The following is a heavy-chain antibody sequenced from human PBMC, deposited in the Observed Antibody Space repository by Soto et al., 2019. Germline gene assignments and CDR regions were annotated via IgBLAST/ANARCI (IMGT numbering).Heavy chain of an antibody. CDR3: ASLLPDNWFDP. J-gene: IGHJ5*02. CDR1: GGSISSGDYY. CDR2: IYYSGST. Sequence: SETLSLTCTVSGGSISSGDYYWSWIRQPPGKGLEWIGYIYYSGSTYYNPSLKSRVTISVDTSKKQFSLKLSSVTAADTAVYYCASLLPDNWFDPWGQGTRVTVS. V-gene: IGHV4-30-4*01.